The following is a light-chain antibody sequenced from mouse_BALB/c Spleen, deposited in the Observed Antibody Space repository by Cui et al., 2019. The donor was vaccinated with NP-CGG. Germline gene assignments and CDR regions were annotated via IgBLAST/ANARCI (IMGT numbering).Light chain of an antibody. J-gene: IGLJ1*01. V-gene: IGLV1*01. CDR3: ALWYSNHWV. Sequence: VVIPQSAPTTSPGEAVTLTCRSSTGSVLTNNYANWVQEKPYYLFTGLIGGTNNRAPGVPARFSGSLIGDKAALTITGAQTEDEAIYFCALWYSNHWVFGGGTKLTVL. CDR1: TGSVLTNNY. CDR2: GTN.